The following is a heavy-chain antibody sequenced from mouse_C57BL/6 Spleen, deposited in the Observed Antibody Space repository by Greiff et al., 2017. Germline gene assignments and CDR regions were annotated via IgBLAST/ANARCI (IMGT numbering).Heavy chain of an antibody. CDR3: ARGGEYAMDY. J-gene: IGHJ4*01. CDR2: IDPSDSYT. V-gene: IGHV1-69*01. Sequence: QVQLQQSGAELVLPGASVKLSCKASGYTFTSYWMHWVNQRPGQGLEWIGEIDPSDSYTNYNQKFKGKSTLTVDTSSSTAYMQLSSLTSEDSAVYYCARGGEYAMDYWGQGTSVTVSS. CDR1: GYTFTSYW.